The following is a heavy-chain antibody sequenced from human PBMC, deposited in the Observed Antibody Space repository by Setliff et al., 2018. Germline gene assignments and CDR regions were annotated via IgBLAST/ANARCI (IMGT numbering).Heavy chain of an antibody. J-gene: IGHJ4*02. CDR3: ASIALPEPSYYDYVWGSYRFFHYFDY. Sequence: PSETLSLTCTVSGGSISSSSYYWGWIRQPPGKGLEWIGSIYYSGSTYYNPSLKSRVTISVDTSKNQFSLKLSSVTAADTAVYYCASIALPEPSYYDYVWGSYRFFHYFDYWGQGTLVTVSS. V-gene: IGHV4-39*07. CDR2: IYYSGST. D-gene: IGHD3-16*02. CDR1: GGSISSSSYY.